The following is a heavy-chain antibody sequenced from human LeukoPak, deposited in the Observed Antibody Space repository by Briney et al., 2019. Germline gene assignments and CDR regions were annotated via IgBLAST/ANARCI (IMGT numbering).Heavy chain of an antibody. J-gene: IGHJ6*04. Sequence: GGSLRLSCAASGFTVSNYYMSWVRQAPGKGLEWVSDIYTDDRTYYADSVKGRFTISRDNAKNSLYLQMNSLRAEDTAVYYCAELGITMIGGVWGKGTTVTISS. CDR1: GFTVSNYY. CDR2: IYTDDRT. CDR3: AELGITMIGGV. V-gene: IGHV3-53*01. D-gene: IGHD3-10*02.